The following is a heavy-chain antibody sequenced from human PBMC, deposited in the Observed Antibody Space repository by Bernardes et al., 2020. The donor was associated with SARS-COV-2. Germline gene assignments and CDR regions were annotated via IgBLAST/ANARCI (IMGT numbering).Heavy chain of an antibody. V-gene: IGHV4-34*01. D-gene: IGHD2-15*01. J-gene: IGHJ4*02. CDR1: GWSFSTYY. CDR2: IDPSGST. Sequence: SETLSLTCAVYGWSFSTYYGSWIRQSPGKGLEWIGEIDPSGSTNYNPSLKSRVTISVDTSKNHLSLKLTSVTAADTAVYYCARGQVVIEHSWGQGTLVTVSS. CDR3: ARGQVVIEHS.